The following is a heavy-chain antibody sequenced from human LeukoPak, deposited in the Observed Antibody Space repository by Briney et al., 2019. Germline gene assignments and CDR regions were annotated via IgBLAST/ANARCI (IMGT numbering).Heavy chain of an antibody. J-gene: IGHJ5*02. CDR1: GGSFSGYY. V-gene: IGHV4-34*01. CDR2: INHSGST. CDR3: ARDWAGMYSSSWFRIVGATTGHWFDP. Sequence: PSETLSLTCAVYGGSFSGYYWSWIRQPPGKGLEWIGEINHSGSTNYNPSLKSRVTISVDTSKNQFSLKLSSVTAADTAVYYCARDWAGMYSSSWFRIVGATTGHWFDPWGQGTLVTVSS. D-gene: IGHD1-26*01.